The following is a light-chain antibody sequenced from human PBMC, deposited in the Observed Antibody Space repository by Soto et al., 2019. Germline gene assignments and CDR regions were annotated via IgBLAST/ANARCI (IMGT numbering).Light chain of an antibody. V-gene: IGKV1-17*01. CDR3: QHADSFPLIT. Sequence: DIQMTQSPSSLSASVGHIFTITCRASQGIRSDLDWYQHKPGKAPKRLVYAASSLQSGVPSRFSASGSRTDFTLTISSLHPEDFATYYCQHADSFPLITFGPGTRWRL. J-gene: IGKJ5*01. CDR2: AAS. CDR1: QGIRSD.